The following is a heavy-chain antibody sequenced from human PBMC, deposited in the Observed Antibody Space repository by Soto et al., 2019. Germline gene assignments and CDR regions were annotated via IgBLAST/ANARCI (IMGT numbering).Heavy chain of an antibody. CDR2: IFYTGST. CDR3: ARAPADYFDSSAFYLLDDFFEY. D-gene: IGHD3-22*01. J-gene: IGHJ4*02. CDR1: GGTIDRGEYF. V-gene: IGHV4-30-4*01. Sequence: SETLSLTCSGSGGTIDRGEYFWSWLSPPPGKGLEWIGSIFYTGSTYYSPSLKSRASMSMDTSKNLFSLRLRSLTAEDTAVYYCARAPADYFDSSAFYLLDDFFEYWGQGNRVTVSS.